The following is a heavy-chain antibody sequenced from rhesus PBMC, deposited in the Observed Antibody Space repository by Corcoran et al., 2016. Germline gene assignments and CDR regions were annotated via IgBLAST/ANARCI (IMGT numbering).Heavy chain of an antibody. CDR1: GGPISGYY. CDR3: ARSHIAAASFDY. D-gene: IGHD6-43*01. CDR2: IGGRSGSN. J-gene: IGHJ4*01. V-gene: IGHV4-165*02. Sequence: QVQLQESGPGLVKPSETLSLTCAVSGGPISGYYWNWLRQPPGKGLGWVGDIGGRSGSNYYNPSLKSRVTNSTDTSKNQFSLKLSSVTAADTAVYFCARSHIAAASFDYWGQGVLVTVSS.